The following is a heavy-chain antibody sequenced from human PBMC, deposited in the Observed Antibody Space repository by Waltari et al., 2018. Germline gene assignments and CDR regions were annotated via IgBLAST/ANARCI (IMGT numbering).Heavy chain of an antibody. J-gene: IGHJ4*02. V-gene: IGHV3-33*01. CDR3: ASQSTTLFDY. CDR1: GFTFSRFG. Sequence: QVQLVESGGGVVQPGRSLRLSCAASGFTFSRFGMHWVRQAPGKGVGWVAVIWQDGRNEYYVESVKGRFTISRDNSKNTLYLQMNSLRAEDSAVYYCASQSTTLFDYWGQGTLVTVSS. D-gene: IGHD2-15*01. CDR2: IWQDGRNE.